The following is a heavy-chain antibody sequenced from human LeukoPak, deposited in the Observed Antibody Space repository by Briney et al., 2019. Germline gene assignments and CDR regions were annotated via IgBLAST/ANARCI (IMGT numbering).Heavy chain of an antibody. CDR2: ISSSSSTI. D-gene: IGHD1-1*01. V-gene: IGHV3-48*02. J-gene: IGHJ4*02. CDR3: ASLPSYERVFDY. CDR1: GFTFSSYS. Sequence: HPGGSLRLSCAASGFTFSSYSMSWVRQAPGKGLEWVSYISSSSSTIYYADSVKGRFTISRDNAKNSLYLQMNSLRDEDTGVYYCASLPSYERVFDYWGQGTLVTVSS.